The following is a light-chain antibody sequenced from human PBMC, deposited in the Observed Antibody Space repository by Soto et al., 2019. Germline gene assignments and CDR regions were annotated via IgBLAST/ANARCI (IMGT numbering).Light chain of an antibody. CDR3: QHYDDLPWA. V-gene: IGKV1-33*01. J-gene: IGKJ1*01. CDR2: AAS. Sequence: DIQMTQSPSSLSASVGDRVTITCQANKDIKNYLNWYQQRPGKAPKLLIYAASILETGVPSRFSGSGSGTYFTFTIRSLQPEDVATYYFQHYDDLPWAFGQGTKVAI. CDR1: KDIKNY.